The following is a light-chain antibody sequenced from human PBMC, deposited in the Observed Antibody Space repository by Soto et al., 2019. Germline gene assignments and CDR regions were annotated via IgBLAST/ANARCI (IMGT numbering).Light chain of an antibody. CDR2: DNN. CDR1: SSNIGNNY. CDR3: GTRDSRLSALYG. V-gene: IGLV1-51*01. Sequence: QSVLTQPPSVCAAPGQKVTISCSGSSSNIGNNYVSWYQQLPGTAPKLLIYDNNKRPSGIPDRFSGSKSGTSATLGITGLQTGDEAVYYCGTRDSRLSALYGFGTGTKVTVL. J-gene: IGLJ1*01.